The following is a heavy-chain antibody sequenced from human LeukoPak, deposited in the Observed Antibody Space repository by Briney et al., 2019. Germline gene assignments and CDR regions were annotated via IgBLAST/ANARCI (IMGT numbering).Heavy chain of an antibody. J-gene: IGHJ3*02. CDR1: ESIVSGNY. CDR3: AHYDFWSGHALDI. V-gene: IGHV3-66*01. CDR2: IYTGGGT. Sequence: GGSLRLSCAASESIVSGNYVTWVRQAPGKGLEWLSVIYTGGGTYYADSVKGRFTISRDTSKTTVYLQMDSLRGDDTAIYYCAHYDFWSGHALDIWGQGTMVTVSS. D-gene: IGHD3-3*01.